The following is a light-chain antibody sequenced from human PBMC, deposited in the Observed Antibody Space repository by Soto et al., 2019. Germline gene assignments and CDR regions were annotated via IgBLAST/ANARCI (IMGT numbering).Light chain of an antibody. CDR1: QGINNY. J-gene: IGKJ3*01. CDR3: QNYDSLPVT. V-gene: IGKV1-27*01. CDR2: DAS. Sequence: DIQMTQSPSSLSASIGDRVTITCRASQGINNYLAWYQQKPGKPPVFLIYDASTLQSGVPSRFSGSGSATDFTLTINSLQPEDVATYYCQNYDSLPVTFGPGTKVEIK.